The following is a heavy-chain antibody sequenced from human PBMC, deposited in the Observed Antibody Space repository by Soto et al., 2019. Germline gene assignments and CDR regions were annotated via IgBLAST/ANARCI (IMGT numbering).Heavy chain of an antibody. D-gene: IGHD3-10*01. CDR1: GYKFINHY. J-gene: IGHJ4*02. CDR3: ARDSSASPTSYFFGY. CDR2: INPNGGGT. Sequence: ASVKVSCKASGYKFINHYIHWVRQAPGVGLEWMGIINPNGGGTDYAQKFQGRVIMTTDTYASTVHMELSSLRSEDTAVYLCARDSSASPTSYFFGYWGKGTLVAVCS. V-gene: IGHV1-46*01.